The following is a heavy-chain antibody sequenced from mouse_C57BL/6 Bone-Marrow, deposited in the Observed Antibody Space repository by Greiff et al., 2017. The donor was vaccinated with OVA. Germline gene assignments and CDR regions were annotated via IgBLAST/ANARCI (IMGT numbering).Heavy chain of an antibody. J-gene: IGHJ1*03. CDR1: GYTFTDYY. D-gene: IGHD2-4*01. CDR3: ARGEYDYDGDWYFDV. Sequence: EVQLQQSGPELVKPGASVKISCKASGYTFTDYYMNWVKQSHGKSLEWIGDINPNNGGTSYNQKFKGKATLTVDKSSSTAYMELRSLTSEDSAVYYCARGEYDYDGDWYFDVWGTGTTVTVSS. V-gene: IGHV1-26*01. CDR2: INPNNGGT.